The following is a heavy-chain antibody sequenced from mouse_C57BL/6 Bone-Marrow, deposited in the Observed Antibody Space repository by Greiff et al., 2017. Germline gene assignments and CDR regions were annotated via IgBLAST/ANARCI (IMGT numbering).Heavy chain of an antibody. CDR2: IWSGGST. CDR1: GFSLTSYG. Sequence: QVQLQQSGPGLVQPSQSLSITCTVSGFSLTSYGVHWVRQSPGKGLEWLGVIWSGGSTDYNAAFISRLSISKDNSKSQVFFKMNSLQADDTAIYYCNYGYDGYFDVWGTGTTVTVSS. D-gene: IGHD2-2*01. J-gene: IGHJ1*03. CDR3: NYGYDGYFDV. V-gene: IGHV2-2*01.